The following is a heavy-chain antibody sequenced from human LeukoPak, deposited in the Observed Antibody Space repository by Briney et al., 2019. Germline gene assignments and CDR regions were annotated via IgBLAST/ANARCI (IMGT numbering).Heavy chain of an antibody. CDR3: ARDRGGDYGDLFDY. V-gene: IGHV3-48*01. D-gene: IGHD4-17*01. Sequence: PGGPLRLSCAASGFTFSTFTMNWVRQAPGKGLEWVSYISSSSSTVYYADSVTGRFTISRDNAKNSLYLQMNSLRAEDTAVYYCARDRGGDYGDLFDYWGQGTLVTVSS. CDR2: ISSSSSTV. J-gene: IGHJ4*02. CDR1: GFTFSTFT.